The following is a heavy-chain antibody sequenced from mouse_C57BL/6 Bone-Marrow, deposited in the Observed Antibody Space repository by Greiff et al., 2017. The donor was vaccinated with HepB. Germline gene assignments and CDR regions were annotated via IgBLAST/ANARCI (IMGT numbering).Heavy chain of an antibody. CDR3: ARKTAQATDY. CDR2: IYPGSGNT. CDR1: GYSFTSYY. D-gene: IGHD3-2*02. Sequence: VQLQQSGPELVKPGASVKISCKASGYSFTSYYIHWVKQRPGQGLEWIGWIYPGSGNTKYNEKFKGKATLTADTSSSTAYMQLSSLTSEDSAVYYCARKTAQATDYWGQGTTLTVSS. J-gene: IGHJ2*01. V-gene: IGHV1-66*01.